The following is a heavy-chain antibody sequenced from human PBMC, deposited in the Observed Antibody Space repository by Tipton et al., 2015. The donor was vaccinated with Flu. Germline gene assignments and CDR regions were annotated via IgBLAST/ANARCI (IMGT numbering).Heavy chain of an antibody. Sequence: SLRLSCAASAFTFNTYWMSWVRQATGEGLQWVSGIDSAGDTYYLDTVKGRFTISRDNAKNSLYLQMNSLRAGDTAVYFCARGPLPDSNWYNGMDVWGQGTTVTVSS. D-gene: IGHD6-13*01. CDR1: AFTFNTYW. J-gene: IGHJ6*02. V-gene: IGHV3-13*01. CDR3: ARGPLPDSNWYNGMDV. CDR2: IDSAGDT.